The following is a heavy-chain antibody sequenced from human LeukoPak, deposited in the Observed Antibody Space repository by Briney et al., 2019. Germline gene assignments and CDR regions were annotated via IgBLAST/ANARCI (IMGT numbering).Heavy chain of an antibody. CDR3: ARLDYDILTGNYRFDY. V-gene: IGHV4-59*08. CDR1: GGSISSYY. D-gene: IGHD3-9*01. J-gene: IGHJ4*02. CDR2: IYYRGNT. Sequence: SETLSLTCTVSGGSISSYYWSWIRQPPGKGLEWIGYIYYRGNTNYNPSLKSRVAISVDTSKNQFSLKLSSVTAADTAVYYCARLDYDILTGNYRFDYWGQETLVTVSS.